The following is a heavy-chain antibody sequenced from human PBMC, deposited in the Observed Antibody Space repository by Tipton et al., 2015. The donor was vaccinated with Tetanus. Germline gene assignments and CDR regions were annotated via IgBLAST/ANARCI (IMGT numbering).Heavy chain of an antibody. D-gene: IGHD5-24*01. CDR1: GGSVSRSSHY. V-gene: IGHV4-61*01. CDR3: ARAAGFLGLTHGF. Sequence: TLSLTCTVSGGSVSRSSHYWTWIRQPPGKELEWVGYVYHSGGTNYHPSLKSRVTISVDTSKNQFSLNLRSVITADTAVYYCARAAGFLGLTHGFWGRGTLVSVSS. J-gene: IGHJ4*02. CDR2: VYHSGGT.